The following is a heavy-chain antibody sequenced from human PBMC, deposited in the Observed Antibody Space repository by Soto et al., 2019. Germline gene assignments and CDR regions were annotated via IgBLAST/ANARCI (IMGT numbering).Heavy chain of an antibody. J-gene: IGHJ4*02. CDR1: GFTFSSYA. Sequence: GGSLRLSCAASGFTFSSYAMSWVRQAPGKGLEWVSAISGSGGSTYYADSVKGRFTISRDNSKNTLYMQMNSLRAEDTAVYYNAKSSVVLIVFAIFFDYWGQGTLVTVSS. CDR3: AKSSVVLIVFAIFFDY. V-gene: IGHV3-23*01. D-gene: IGHD2-8*01. CDR2: ISGSGGST.